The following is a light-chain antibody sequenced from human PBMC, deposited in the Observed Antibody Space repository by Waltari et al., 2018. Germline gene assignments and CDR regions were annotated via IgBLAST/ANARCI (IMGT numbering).Light chain of an antibody. V-gene: IGLV8-61*01. CDR3: SMYMGSGVWV. Sequence: QPVVNQETSLSVAPGGSVTLTCALSPGSVSSTSSPTWYQQTPAQPPRTLVYKGISRSSGVPDRFSGCILGNTAALTITGAQAYDEADYYCSMYMGSGVWVFGGGTKLTVL. CDR2: KGI. J-gene: IGLJ3*02. CDR1: PGSVSSTSS.